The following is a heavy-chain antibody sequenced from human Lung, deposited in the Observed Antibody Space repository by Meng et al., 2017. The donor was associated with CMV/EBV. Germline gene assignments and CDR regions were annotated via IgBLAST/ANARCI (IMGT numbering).Heavy chain of an antibody. CDR1: GGSTSSSSYY. CDR3: ARHLGVGAYYDFWSGYSYYFDY. Sequence: SETLSLTCTVSGGSTSSSSYYWGWIRQPPGKGLEWIGSIYYSENTYYNPSLKSRVTIFVDTSENQFSLKLTSVTAADTAVYYCARHLGVGAYYDFWSGYSYYFDYWGQGTLVTVSS. CDR2: IYYSENT. D-gene: IGHD3-3*01. J-gene: IGHJ4*02. V-gene: IGHV4-39*01.